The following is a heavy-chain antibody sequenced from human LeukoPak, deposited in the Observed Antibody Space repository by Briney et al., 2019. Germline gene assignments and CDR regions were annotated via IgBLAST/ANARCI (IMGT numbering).Heavy chain of an antibody. J-gene: IGHJ4*02. V-gene: IGHV1-2*02. CDR2: INPNSGGT. CDR1: GYTFTGYY. CDR3: ARPRGHDSSGYYSPDFDS. D-gene: IGHD3-22*01. Sequence: ASVKVSCKASGYTFTGYYMHWVRQAPGQGLEWMGWINPNSGGTNYAQKFQGRVTMTRDTSISTAYMELSSLRSEDTAVYYCARPRGHDSSGYYSPDFDSWGQGTLVTVSS.